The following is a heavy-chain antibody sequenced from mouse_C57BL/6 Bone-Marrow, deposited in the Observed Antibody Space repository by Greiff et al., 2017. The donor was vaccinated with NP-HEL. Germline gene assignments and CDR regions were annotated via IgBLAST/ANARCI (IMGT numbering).Heavy chain of an antibody. CDR2: IWSGGST. J-gene: IGHJ1*03. CDR3: ARTYGSSYWYFDV. CDR1: GFSLTSYG. Sequence: QVQLKESGPGLVQPSQSLSITCTVSGFSLTSYGVHWVRQSPGKGLEWLGVIWSGGSTDYNAAFISRLSISKDNSKSQVSFKMNSLQADDTAIYYCARTYGSSYWYFDVWGTGTTVTVSS. D-gene: IGHD1-1*01. V-gene: IGHV2-2*01.